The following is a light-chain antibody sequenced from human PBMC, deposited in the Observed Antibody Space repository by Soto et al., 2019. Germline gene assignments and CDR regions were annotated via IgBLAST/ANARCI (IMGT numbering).Light chain of an antibody. CDR1: QSISSY. CDR3: QQSYSTPLT. J-gene: IGKJ4*01. Sequence: DIQMTQSPSSLSASVGDRVTITCRASQSISSYLNWYQQKPGKAPKLLIYAASSLQSGFPSRFSGSGSGTHFTLNISSLQQDDFATYYCQQSYSTPLTFGGGTKVEIK. CDR2: AAS. V-gene: IGKV1-39*01.